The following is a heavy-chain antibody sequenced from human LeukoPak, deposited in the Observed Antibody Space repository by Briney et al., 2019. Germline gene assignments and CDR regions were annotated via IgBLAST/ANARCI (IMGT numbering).Heavy chain of an antibody. J-gene: IGHJ5*02. CDR2: IYTSGST. CDR3: ARESPSSSSWYSLLAFDP. D-gene: IGHD6-13*01. V-gene: IGHV4-61*02. CDR1: GGSISSSSYY. Sequence: SETLSLTCTVSGGSISSSSYYWSWIRQPAGKGLEWIGRIYTSGSTNYNPSLKSRVTISVDTSKNQFSLKLSSVTAADTAVYYCARESPSSSSWYSLLAFDPWGQGTLVTVSS.